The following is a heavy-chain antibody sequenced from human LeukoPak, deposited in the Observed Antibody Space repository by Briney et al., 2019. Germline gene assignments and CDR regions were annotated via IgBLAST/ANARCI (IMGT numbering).Heavy chain of an antibody. CDR3: AKDQEIPLAFDI. CDR1: GFTFSSYA. Sequence: AGGSLRLSCAASGFTFSSYAMSWVRQAPGKGLEWVSAISGSGGSTYYADSVKGRFTISRDNSKNTLYLQMNSLRAEDTAVYYCAKDQEIPLAFDIWGQGTMVTVSS. CDR2: ISGSGGST. D-gene: IGHD5-24*01. V-gene: IGHV3-23*01. J-gene: IGHJ3*02.